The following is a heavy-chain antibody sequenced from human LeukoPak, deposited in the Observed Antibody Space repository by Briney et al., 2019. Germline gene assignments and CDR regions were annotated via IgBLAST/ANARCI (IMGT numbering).Heavy chain of an antibody. D-gene: IGHD2-15*01. CDR3: ARDKAFCSGGSCYPFRAAYFDY. CDR1: GFTFSSYW. V-gene: IGHV3-74*01. Sequence: PGGSLRLSCAASGFTFSSYWMHWVRQAPGKGLMWVSHINSDGSSTNYADSVKGRITISRDNAKNSLYLQMNSLRAEDTAVYYCARDKAFCSGGSCYPFRAAYFDYWGQGTLVTVSS. CDR2: INSDGSST. J-gene: IGHJ4*02.